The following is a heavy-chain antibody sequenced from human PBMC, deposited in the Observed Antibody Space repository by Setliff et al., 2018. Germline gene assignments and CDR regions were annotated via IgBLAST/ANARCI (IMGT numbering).Heavy chain of an antibody. CDR3: ARDVFPYHYEGAFDI. V-gene: IGHV1-46*01. CDR2: SNPSSGRT. CDR1: GYTFPSHY. D-gene: IGHD3-22*01. J-gene: IGHJ3*02. Sequence: GASEKVSCKESGYTFPSHYMHWVRQAPGLGLKWMGTSNPSSGRTSYAQKFQGRVTMNRDPSTSTVYMDMSSRRSEDTAVYYCARDVFPYHYEGAFDIWGQGTMVTVSS.